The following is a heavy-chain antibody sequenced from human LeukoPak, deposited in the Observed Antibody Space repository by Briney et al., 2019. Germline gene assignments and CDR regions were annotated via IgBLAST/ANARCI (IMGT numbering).Heavy chain of an antibody. Sequence: PSETLSLTCTVSGGSISSYYWSWIRQPPGKGLEWIGYIYYSGSTNYNPSLKSRVTISVDTSKNQFSLKLSSVTAADTAVYYCARDGAPVEQLGGDAFDIWGQGTMVTVPS. CDR1: GGSISSYY. CDR2: IYYSGST. D-gene: IGHD1-1*01. J-gene: IGHJ3*02. CDR3: ARDGAPVEQLGGDAFDI. V-gene: IGHV4-59*12.